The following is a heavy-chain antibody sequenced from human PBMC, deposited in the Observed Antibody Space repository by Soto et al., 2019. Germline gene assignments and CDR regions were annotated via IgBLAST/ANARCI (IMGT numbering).Heavy chain of an antibody. CDR2: ISSNGIST. V-gene: IGHV3-64D*06. Sequence: GVSLRLSCSASGFALSSYAMHWVRQARGKGREYVLSISSNGISTYYADSVKGRFTISRDNSKNTLYIEMNSLRLDDTALYYCVKDEGFCSGGNCYSVARGGFDLWGQGTMVTVSS. D-gene: IGHD2-15*01. CDR3: VKDEGFCSGGNCYSVARGGFDL. CDR1: GFALSSYA. J-gene: IGHJ3*01.